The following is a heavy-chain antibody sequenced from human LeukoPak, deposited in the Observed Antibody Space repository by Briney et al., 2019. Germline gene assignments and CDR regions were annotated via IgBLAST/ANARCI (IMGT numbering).Heavy chain of an antibody. J-gene: IGHJ5*02. CDR2: IRSNSDGGTI. CDR3: ATDFYDST. CDR1: GFTFSNAW. Sequence: GGSLRLSCATSGFTFSNAWMNWVRQAPGKGPEWVGRIRSNSDGGTIDYAAPVKGRFTLSRDDSKTTLYLQMNSLQTEDTAVYYCATDFYDSTWGQGTLVTVSS. D-gene: IGHD3-22*01. V-gene: IGHV3-15*07.